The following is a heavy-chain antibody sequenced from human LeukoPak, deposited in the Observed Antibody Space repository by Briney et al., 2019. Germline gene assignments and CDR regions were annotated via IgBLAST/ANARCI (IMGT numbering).Heavy chain of an antibody. CDR1: GGTFSSYA. D-gene: IGHD2-8*02. J-gene: IGHJ6*03. CDR3: AISSNPLTGYYYYMDV. V-gene: IGHV1-69*05. CDR2: IIPIFGTA. Sequence: ASVKVSCKASGGTFSSYAISWVRQAPGQGLEWMGGIIPIFGTANYAQKFQGRVTITTDESTSTAYMELSSLRSEDTAVYYCAISSNPLTGYYYYMDVWGKGTTVTVSS.